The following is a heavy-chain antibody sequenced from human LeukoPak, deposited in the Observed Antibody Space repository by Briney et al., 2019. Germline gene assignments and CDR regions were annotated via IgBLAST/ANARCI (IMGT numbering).Heavy chain of an antibody. CDR2: FDPEDGET. D-gene: IGHD2-21*01. J-gene: IGHJ3*02. CDR3: ATYLANVWAFDI. CDR1: GYTFTNYG. Sequence: ASVKVSCKASGYTFTNYGFSWVRQAPGKGLEWMGGFDPEDGETIYAQKFQGRVTMTEDTSTDTAYMELSSLRSEDTAVYYCATYLANVWAFDIWGQGTMVTVSS. V-gene: IGHV1-24*01.